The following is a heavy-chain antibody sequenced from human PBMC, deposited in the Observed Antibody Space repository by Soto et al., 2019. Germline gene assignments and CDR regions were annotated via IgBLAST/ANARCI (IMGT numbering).Heavy chain of an antibody. CDR3: ARVWETHGDYYYYGMDV. CDR1: GGTFSSYA. CDR2: IIPIFGTA. D-gene: IGHD1-26*01. J-gene: IGHJ6*02. Sequence: QVQLVQSGAEVKQPGSSVKVSCKASGGTFSSYAISWVRQAPGQGLEWMGGIIPIFGTANYAQKFQGRVTITADESTSTAYMELSSLRSEDTAVYYCARVWETHGDYYYYGMDVWGQGTTVTVSS. V-gene: IGHV1-69*12.